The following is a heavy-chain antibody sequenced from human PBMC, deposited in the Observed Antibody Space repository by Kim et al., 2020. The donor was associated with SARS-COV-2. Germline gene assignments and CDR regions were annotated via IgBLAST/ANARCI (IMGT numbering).Heavy chain of an antibody. D-gene: IGHD5-12*01. CDR1: GGSFSGYY. Sequence: SETLSLTCAVYGGSFSGYYWSWIRQPPGKGLEWIGEINHSGSTNYNPSLKSRVTISVDTSKNQFSLKLSSVTAADTAVYYCARGPTFPNGKRRDGYKKSFDYWGQGTLVTVSS. CDR2: INHSGST. J-gene: IGHJ4*02. V-gene: IGHV4-34*01. CDR3: ARGPTFPNGKRRDGYKKSFDY.